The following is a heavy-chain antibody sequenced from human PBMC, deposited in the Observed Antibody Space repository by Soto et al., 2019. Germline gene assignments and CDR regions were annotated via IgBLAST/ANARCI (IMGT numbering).Heavy chain of an antibody. Sequence: QIQLVQSGPEVKKPGASVRVSCKASGYTFTTYGITWVRQAPGQGLEWVGWISAYDGSINSAQRLQGRVSMTTDSSTSTAYMDLRSLRSDDTAVYYCARDPASTYSTSSSDFWGQGTLVTVSS. CDR1: GYTFTTYG. CDR3: ARDPASTYSTSSSDF. V-gene: IGHV1-18*04. J-gene: IGHJ4*02. CDR2: ISAYDGSI. D-gene: IGHD6-6*01.